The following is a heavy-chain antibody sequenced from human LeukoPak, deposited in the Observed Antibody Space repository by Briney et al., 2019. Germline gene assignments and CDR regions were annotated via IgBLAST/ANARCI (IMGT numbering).Heavy chain of an antibody. D-gene: IGHD3-10*01. CDR1: GYTFTSYA. CDR3: ASPHYYGSGSYYNAYYGMDV. Sequence: ASVNVSCKASGYTFTSYAMHWVRQAPGQRLEWMGWINAGNGNTKYSQKFQGRVTITRDTSASTAYMELSSLRSEDTAVYYCASPHYYGSGSYYNAYYGMDVWGQGTTVTVSS. V-gene: IGHV1-3*01. J-gene: IGHJ6*02. CDR2: INAGNGNT.